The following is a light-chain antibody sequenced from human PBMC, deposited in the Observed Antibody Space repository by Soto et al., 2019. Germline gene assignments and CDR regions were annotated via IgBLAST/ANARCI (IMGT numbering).Light chain of an antibody. Sequence: QSALTQPASVSGSPGQSITISCTGTSSDIGAYNFVSWYQQHPGKAPKLMLYGVNIRPSGVSNRFSGSKSGNTASLTISGLQAEDEADYYCTSWTTSTTMIFGGGTQLTVL. CDR1: SSDIGAYNF. V-gene: IGLV2-14*03. J-gene: IGLJ2*01. CDR3: TSWTTSTTMI. CDR2: GVN.